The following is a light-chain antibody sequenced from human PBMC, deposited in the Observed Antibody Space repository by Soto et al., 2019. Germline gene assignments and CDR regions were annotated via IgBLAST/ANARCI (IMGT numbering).Light chain of an antibody. CDR3: QHYDGYSALT. CDR1: QSISSW. J-gene: IGKJ4*01. Sequence: DIQMTQSPSTLSASVGDRVIITCRASQSISSWLAWYQQKPGKAPKLLIYGASSLDSGVPSRFSGSRSETEFTLTISSLQPDDFATYYCQHYDGYSALTFGGGTKVEIK. V-gene: IGKV1-5*03. CDR2: GAS.